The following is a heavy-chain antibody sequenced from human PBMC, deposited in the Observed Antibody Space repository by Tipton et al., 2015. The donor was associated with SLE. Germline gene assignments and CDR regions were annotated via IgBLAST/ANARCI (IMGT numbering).Heavy chain of an antibody. CDR1: GFTFDDYA. CDR2: ISWNSGSI. Sequence: VQLVQSGGGLVQPGRSLRLSCAASGFTFDDYAMHWVRQAPGKGLEWVSGISWNSGSIGYADSVKGRFTISRDNAKNSLYLQMNSLRAEDTALYYCAKELELVGAFDIWGQGTMVTVSS. J-gene: IGHJ3*02. V-gene: IGHV3-9*01. CDR3: AKELELVGAFDI. D-gene: IGHD1-7*01.